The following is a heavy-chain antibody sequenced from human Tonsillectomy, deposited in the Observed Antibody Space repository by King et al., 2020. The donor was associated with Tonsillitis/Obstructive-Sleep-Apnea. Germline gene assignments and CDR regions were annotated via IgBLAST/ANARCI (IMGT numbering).Heavy chain of an antibody. CDR1: GYTFNNYG. Sequence: QLVQSGGVVKKPGASVRVSCKASGYTFNNYGISWARQAPGQGLEWMGWISNYNSNRNYAQSLQGRVTLTTDTSTSTAYMDLRSLRSDDTAVYYCARDVMAAGYYYMDVWGKGTAVTVSS. J-gene: IGHJ6*03. CDR2: ISNYNSNR. D-gene: IGHD2-8*01. CDR3: ARDVMAAGYYYMDV. V-gene: IGHV1-18*01.